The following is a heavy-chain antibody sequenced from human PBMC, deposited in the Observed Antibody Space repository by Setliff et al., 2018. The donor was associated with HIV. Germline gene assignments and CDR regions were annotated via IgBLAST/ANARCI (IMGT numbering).Heavy chain of an antibody. Sequence: ASVKVSCKASGYTFTSYSMHWVRQAPGHRLEWMGWINAGNGNTKYSQKFQGRVTITRDTSASTAYMELSSLRSEDTAVYYCASIDCGGDCYSYNYYAMDVWGQGTTVTVSS. D-gene: IGHD2-21*02. V-gene: IGHV1-3*01. CDR1: GYTFTSYS. J-gene: IGHJ6*02. CDR3: ASIDCGGDCYSYNYYAMDV. CDR2: INAGNGNT.